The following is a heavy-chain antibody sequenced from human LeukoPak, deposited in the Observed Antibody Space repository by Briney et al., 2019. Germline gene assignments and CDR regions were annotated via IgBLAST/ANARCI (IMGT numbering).Heavy chain of an antibody. CDR2: ISGSGGST. Sequence: GGSLRLSCAASGFTFSSYAMSWVRQAPGKGLEWVSAISGSGGSTYYVDSVKGRFTISRDNSKNTLYLQMNSLRAEDTAVYYCAKDDIVVVPAALDYWGQGTLVTVSS. V-gene: IGHV3-23*01. D-gene: IGHD2-2*01. CDR3: AKDDIVVVPAALDY. J-gene: IGHJ4*02. CDR1: GFTFSSYA.